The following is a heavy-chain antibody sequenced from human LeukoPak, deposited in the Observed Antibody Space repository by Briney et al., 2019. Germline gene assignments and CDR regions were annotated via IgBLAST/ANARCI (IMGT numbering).Heavy chain of an antibody. CDR2: INSDGSST. Sequence: PGGSLRLSCAASGFTFSIYWMHWVRQAPGKGLVWVSHINSDGSSTSYADSVKGRFTTSRDNAKNTLYLQMNSLRAEDTAVYYCARDVGYNIDQWGQGTLVTVSS. CDR3: ARDVGYNIDQ. D-gene: IGHD5-12*01. J-gene: IGHJ4*02. V-gene: IGHV3-74*01. CDR1: GFTFSIYW.